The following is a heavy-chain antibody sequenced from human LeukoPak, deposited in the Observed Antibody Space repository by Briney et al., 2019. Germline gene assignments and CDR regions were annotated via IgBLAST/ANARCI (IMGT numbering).Heavy chain of an antibody. CDR2: IYYSGTT. CDR3: TRAYWIGFHFDS. Sequence: SETLSLACSVSGGSISSGDYFWTWIRQPPGKGLEYIGYIYYSGTTYYNPSLKSRITMSVDMSANQFSLRLTSVSAADTAVYYCTRAYWIGFHFDSWGQGILVSVSS. CDR1: GGSISSGDYF. D-gene: IGHD3-3*01. J-gene: IGHJ4*02. V-gene: IGHV4-30-4*01.